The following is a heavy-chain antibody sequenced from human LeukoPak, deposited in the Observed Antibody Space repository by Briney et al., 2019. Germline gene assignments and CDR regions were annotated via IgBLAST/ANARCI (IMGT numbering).Heavy chain of an antibody. Sequence: HPGGSLRLSCTASGFAFRGYAMAWVRQAPGKGLEGVAAIGSDGDRVHEDSVKGRFTISRDNSKSTLYLQMDNLRAEDTAVYFCAKSAGVATIYFDSWGQGALVTVSS. V-gene: IGHV3-23*01. CDR2: IGSDGDR. CDR3: AKSAGVATIYFDS. D-gene: IGHD5-12*01. CDR1: GFAFRGYA. J-gene: IGHJ4*02.